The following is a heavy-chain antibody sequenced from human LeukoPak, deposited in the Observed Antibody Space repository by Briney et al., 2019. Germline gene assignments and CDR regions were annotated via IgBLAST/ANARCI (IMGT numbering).Heavy chain of an antibody. Sequence: GASVKVSCKASGSSFTRYYILWVRQAPGQGLEWMAIINPSGGGTSYAQKFQGRVTLTRDTSTSTVYMELSSLRSEDTAVYYCVRMWEPESGGRAFDIWGQGTMVTVSS. CDR1: GSSFTRYY. V-gene: IGHV1-46*01. CDR3: VRMWEPESGGRAFDI. J-gene: IGHJ3*02. D-gene: IGHD1-14*01. CDR2: INPSGGGT.